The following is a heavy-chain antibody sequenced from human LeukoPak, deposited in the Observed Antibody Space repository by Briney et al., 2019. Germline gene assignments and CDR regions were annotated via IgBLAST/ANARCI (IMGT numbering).Heavy chain of an antibody. J-gene: IGHJ4*02. Sequence: KESGPTLVNPTQTLTLTCTFSGFSLTSTGEGVACIRQPPVKALEWLGVIHYINNKEYNPFLTGRLPTTKATSKIQVVLTLANLDSVDTATYYCAHYYSNRSGYSAIFDYWGQGTLVTVSS. D-gene: IGHD3-22*01. CDR2: IHYINNK. CDR3: AHYYSNRSGYSAIFDY. V-gene: IGHV2-5*01. CDR1: GFSLTSTGEG.